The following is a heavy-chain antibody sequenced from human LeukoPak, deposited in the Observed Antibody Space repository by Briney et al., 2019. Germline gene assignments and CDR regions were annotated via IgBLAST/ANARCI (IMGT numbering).Heavy chain of an antibody. V-gene: IGHV3-7*03. Sequence: PGGSLRLSCAASGFIFSTSWMSWVRQTPGKGLEWVANIKQDGSQKHYVDSVKGRFTISRDNSKNLLYLQMNNLGAEDTALYYCARGSGSSWYFYFDYWGQGTLVTVSS. CDR1: GFIFSTSW. D-gene: IGHD6-13*01. J-gene: IGHJ4*02. CDR3: ARGSGSSWYFYFDY. CDR2: IKQDGSQK.